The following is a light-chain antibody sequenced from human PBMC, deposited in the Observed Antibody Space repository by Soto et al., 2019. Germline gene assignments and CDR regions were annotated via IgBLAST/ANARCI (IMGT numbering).Light chain of an antibody. CDR2: GAF. CDR3: QQYGSSSLT. CDR1: QSVSSSY. Sequence: EIVLTQSPGTLSLSPGERATLSCRASQSVSSSYLAWYQQKPGQAPRLLIYGAFSMATGIPDRFSGSGSGTDFTLTISRLEPEDFAVYYCQQYGSSSLTFGGGTKVQIK. V-gene: IGKV3-20*01. J-gene: IGKJ4*01.